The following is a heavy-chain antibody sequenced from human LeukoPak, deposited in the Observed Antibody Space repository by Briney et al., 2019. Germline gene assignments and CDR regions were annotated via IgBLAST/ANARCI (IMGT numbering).Heavy chain of an antibody. J-gene: IGHJ4*02. CDR1: GGTFSSYA. CDR3: ARDPSLGSPPGSNPFDY. V-gene: IGHV1-69*13. Sequence: GASVKVSCKASGGTFSSYAISWVRQAPGQGLEWMGGIIPIFGTANYAQKFQGRVTITADESTSTAYMELSSLRSEDTAVYYCARDPSLGSPPGSNPFDYWGQGTLVTVSS. CDR2: IIPIFGTA. D-gene: IGHD3-10*01.